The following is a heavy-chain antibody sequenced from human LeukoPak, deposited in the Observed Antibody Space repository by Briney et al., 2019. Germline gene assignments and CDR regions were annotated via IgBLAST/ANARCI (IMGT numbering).Heavy chain of an antibody. CDR2: IYDSGTT. CDR3: ARPRAYYYDSSGYYNFDF. D-gene: IGHD3-22*01. V-gene: IGHV4-59*08. CDR1: RGXIRTYY. J-gene: IGHJ4*02. Sequence: SETLSLTCTVSRGXIRTYYCSWIRQSPGKGLEWIGYIYDSGTTKYNPSLKSRVTISVDTSKNQISLRLSSVTAADTAVYYCARPRAYYYDSSGYYNFDFWGQGTLVTVSS.